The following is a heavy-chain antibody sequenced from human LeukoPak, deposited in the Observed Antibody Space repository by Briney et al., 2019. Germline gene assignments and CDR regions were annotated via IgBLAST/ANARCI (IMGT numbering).Heavy chain of an antibody. J-gene: IGHJ6*03. CDR3: ARDEGYTYGNFHYYYMDV. V-gene: IGHV3-66*01. CDR1: GFTVSDNY. D-gene: IGHD5-18*01. Sequence: GGSLRLSCAASGFTVSDNYMSWVRQAPGKGLEWVSIIYSGGNTYYSDSVKGRFTISRDNSKNTLFLQINSLRAENTAVYYCARDEGYTYGNFHYYYMDVWGKGTTVTVSS. CDR2: IYSGGNT.